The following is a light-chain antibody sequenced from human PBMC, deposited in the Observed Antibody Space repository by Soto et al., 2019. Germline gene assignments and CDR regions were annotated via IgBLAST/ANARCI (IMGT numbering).Light chain of an antibody. CDR3: QQYDSSET. CDR2: GVS. Sequence: EMVLTQSPGTLSLSPGERATLSCRASQSVPSNFLAWYQQKPGQAPILVIYGVSRRATGIPDRFSGSGSGTDFTLTIRRLEPEDFAVYYCQQYDSSETFGQVTKVEIK. CDR1: QSVPSNF. V-gene: IGKV3-20*01. J-gene: IGKJ1*01.